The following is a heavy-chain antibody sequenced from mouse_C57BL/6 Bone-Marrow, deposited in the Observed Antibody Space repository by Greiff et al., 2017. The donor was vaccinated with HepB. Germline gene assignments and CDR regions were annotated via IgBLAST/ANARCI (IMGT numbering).Heavy chain of an antibody. V-gene: IGHV1-82*01. J-gene: IGHJ3*01. CDR3: ARGGEKKFAY. CDR1: GYAFSSSW. CDR2: IYPGDGDT. Sequence: QVQLQQSGPELVKPGASVKICCKASGYAFSSSWMNWVKQRPGKGLEWIGRIYPGDGDTNYNGKFKGKATLTADKSSSTAYMQLSSLTSEDSAVYFCARGGEKKFAYWGQGTLVTVSA.